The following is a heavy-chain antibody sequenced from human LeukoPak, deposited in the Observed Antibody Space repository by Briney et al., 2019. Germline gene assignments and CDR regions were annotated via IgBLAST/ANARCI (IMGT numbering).Heavy chain of an antibody. V-gene: IGHV4-4*07. J-gene: IGHJ5*02. D-gene: IGHD3-16*01. CDR3: ARDLITPPYNWFGP. CDR2: IHTSGSP. CDR1: GGSISSYY. Sequence: PSETLSLTCTVSGGSISSYYWSWIRQPAGKGLEYIGRIHTSGSPNYNPSLKSRVTISVDTSRNQFSLKMTSVTAADTAVYYCARDLITPPYNWFGPWGQGTLVTVSS.